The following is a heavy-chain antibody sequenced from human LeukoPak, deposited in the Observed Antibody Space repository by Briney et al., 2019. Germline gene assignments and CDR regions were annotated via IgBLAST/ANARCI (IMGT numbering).Heavy chain of an antibody. J-gene: IGHJ5*02. CDR3: AIFDFLFGEIDNWFDP. Sequence: GESLKISCKGSGYSFTSNWSGWVRQMPGKGLEWMGLIYPDDFDTTYSPSFQGQVSISADKSISTAYLQWSSLKTSDTAMYYCAIFDFLFGEIDNWFDPWGQGTQVTVSS. V-gene: IGHV5-51*01. CDR2: IYPDDFDT. CDR1: GYSFTSNW. D-gene: IGHD3-16*01.